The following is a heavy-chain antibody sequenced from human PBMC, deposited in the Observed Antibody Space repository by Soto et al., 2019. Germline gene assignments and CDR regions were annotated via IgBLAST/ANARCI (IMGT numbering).Heavy chain of an antibody. Sequence: PGGSLRLSCAASGFTFSTYSINWVRQAPGKGLEWISYISDNSSVIYYADAVKGRFTISRDNSKNTLYLQMNSLRAEDTAVYYCAKDRSIAMIGSVTYYFDYWGQGTLVTVSS. J-gene: IGHJ4*02. CDR3: AKDRSIAMIGSVTYYFDY. CDR1: GFTFSTYS. CDR2: ISDNSSVI. V-gene: IGHV3-48*01. D-gene: IGHD6-13*01.